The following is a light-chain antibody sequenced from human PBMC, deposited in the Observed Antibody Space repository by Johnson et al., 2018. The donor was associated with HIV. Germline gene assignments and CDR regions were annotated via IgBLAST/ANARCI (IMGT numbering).Light chain of an antibody. V-gene: IGLV1-51*01. J-gene: IGLJ1*01. CDR1: SCDIGNNY. CDR2: DNN. Sequence: QSMLTQPPSVSAAPGQKVTISCSGNSCDIGNNYVSCHQQLPGTAPKLLIYDNNKRPSGIPDRFSGSKSGTSATLAITALPTGDEADYYCGTWDTRLSAGHVFGAGTNVTVL. CDR3: GTWDTRLSAGHV.